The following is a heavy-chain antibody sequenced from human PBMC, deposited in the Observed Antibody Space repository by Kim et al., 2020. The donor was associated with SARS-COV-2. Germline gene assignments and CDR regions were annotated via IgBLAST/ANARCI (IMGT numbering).Heavy chain of an antibody. D-gene: IGHD6-13*01. J-gene: IGHJ6*02. Sequence: GESLKISCKGSGYSFTSYWIGWVRQMPGKGLEWMGIIYPGDSDTRYSPSFQGQVTISADKSISTAYLQWSSLKASDTAMYYCATYPKYSSSWYDYYGMDVWGQGTTVTVSS. CDR1: GYSFTSYW. V-gene: IGHV5-51*01. CDR3: ATYPKYSSSWYDYYGMDV. CDR2: IYPGDSDT.